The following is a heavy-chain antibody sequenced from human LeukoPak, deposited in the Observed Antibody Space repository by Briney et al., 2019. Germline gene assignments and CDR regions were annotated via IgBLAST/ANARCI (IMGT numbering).Heavy chain of an antibody. J-gene: IGHJ4*02. CDR2: IKEDGSEE. Sequence: GGSLRLSCVASGFTFSRYWMTWVRQAPGKGLEWVANIKEDGSEENYVDSVKGRFTISRDNARNSLYLQLNSLRVDDTAVYYCARAHTDYAEGGYWGQGTLITVSS. CDR1: GFTFSRYW. V-gene: IGHV3-7*01. CDR3: ARAHTDYAEGGY. D-gene: IGHD4-17*01.